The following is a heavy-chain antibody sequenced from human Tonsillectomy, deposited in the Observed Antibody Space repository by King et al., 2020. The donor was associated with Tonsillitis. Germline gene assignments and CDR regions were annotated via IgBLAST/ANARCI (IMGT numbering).Heavy chain of an antibody. V-gene: IGHV3-7*01. J-gene: IGHJ4*02. Sequence: VQLVESGGGLVQPGGSLRLSCAASGFTFRSYWMSWVRQAPGKGLEWVANINQDGSEKYYVDSLKGRFTISRDNAKNSLYLQMNSLRAEDTAVYYCASPVDYYGSGITDYWGQGTLVTVSS. D-gene: IGHD3-10*01. CDR3: ASPVDYYGSGITDY. CDR2: INQDGSEK. CDR1: GFTFRSYW.